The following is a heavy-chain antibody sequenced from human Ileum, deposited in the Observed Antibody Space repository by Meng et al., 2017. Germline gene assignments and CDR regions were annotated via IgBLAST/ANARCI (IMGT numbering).Heavy chain of an antibody. Sequence: QVQLKVWGYGLLKPWGTLALTCAVYGGAVSGYYWSWIRQPPGKGLEWIGEINHSGSTNYNPSLKSRVAISVDTSKNQFSLKLSSVTAADTAVYYCARGGPWFDPWGQGTLVTVSS. V-gene: IGHV4-34*01. CDR3: ARGGPWFDP. J-gene: IGHJ5*02. CDR1: GGAVSGYY. CDR2: INHSGST.